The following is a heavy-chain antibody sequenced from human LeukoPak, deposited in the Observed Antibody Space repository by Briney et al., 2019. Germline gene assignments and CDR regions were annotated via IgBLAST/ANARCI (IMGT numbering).Heavy chain of an antibody. D-gene: IGHD3-22*01. V-gene: IGHV4-59*01. CDR1: GGSISSYY. CDR2: IYYSGST. J-gene: IGHJ4*02. CDR3: ASRPGYDSSGYLDY. Sequence: KPSETLSLTCTVSGGSISSYYWSWIRQPPGKGLEWIGYIYYSGSTNYNPSLKSRVTISVDTSKNQFSLKLSSVTAADTAVYYCASRPGYDSSGYLDYWGQRTLVTVSS.